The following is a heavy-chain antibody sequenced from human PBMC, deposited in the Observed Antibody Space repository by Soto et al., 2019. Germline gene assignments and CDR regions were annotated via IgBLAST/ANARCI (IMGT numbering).Heavy chain of an antibody. D-gene: IGHD3-10*01. CDR3: AKDGPNKPDYRSEDFQF. Sequence: GGSLRLSCAVSGFRFSSYGMHWVRQAPGKGLEWVALISYDGSRQYYADSVKGRFTISRDNSKNTLDLQLNSLRSEDTGIYYCAKDGPNKPDYRSEDFQFWGQGTLVTVSS. V-gene: IGHV3-30*18. CDR2: ISYDGSRQ. J-gene: IGHJ4*02. CDR1: GFRFSSYG.